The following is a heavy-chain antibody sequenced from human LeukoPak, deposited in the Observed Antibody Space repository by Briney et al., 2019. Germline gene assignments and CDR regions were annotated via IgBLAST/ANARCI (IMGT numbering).Heavy chain of an antibody. CDR1: GCTFKSSS. D-gene: IGHD1-1*01. CDR3: ARDPYTGSMFDY. CDR2: IGHFTGDI. J-gene: IGHJ4*01. Sequence: GGSLRLSCVATGCTFKSSSRSWVRQAPGKGLEWVAFIGHFTGDIFYADSVKGRFNIARDDAKDSVYLQMNSLRVDDTAVYFCARDPYTGSMFDYWGHGTLVTVSS. V-gene: IGHV3-21*01.